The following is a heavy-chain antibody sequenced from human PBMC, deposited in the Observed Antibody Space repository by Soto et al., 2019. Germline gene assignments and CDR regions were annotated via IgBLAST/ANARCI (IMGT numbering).Heavy chain of an antibody. CDR2: IYYSGRT. V-gene: IGHV4-39*01. Sequence: LETLSLRCIVSGGSISSSGRYWGWIRQPPGKGLEWIGSIYYSGRTYYNPSFKSRVTISIDTSKNQFSLKLSSVTATDTAVYYCARQRTTVVTQAYFDHWGQGALVPVSS. CDR3: ARQRTTVVTQAYFDH. D-gene: IGHD2-21*02. CDR1: GGSISSSGRY. J-gene: IGHJ4*02.